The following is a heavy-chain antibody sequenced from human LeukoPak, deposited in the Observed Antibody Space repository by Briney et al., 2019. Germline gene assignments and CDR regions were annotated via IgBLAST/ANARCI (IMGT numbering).Heavy chain of an antibody. CDR1: GLTFRKYA. CDR2: TSASGGTT. J-gene: IGHJ4*02. CDR3: AKDMDGYGAGIFDY. V-gene: IGHV3-23*01. Sequence: GGSLRLSCAASGLTFRKYAMNWVRQAPGKGLEWVSVTSASGGTTYYADPVKGRFTISRDNSKDTVFLQMNSLRVEDTAVYYCAKDMDGYGAGIFDYWGRGTLVTVSS. D-gene: IGHD6-19*01.